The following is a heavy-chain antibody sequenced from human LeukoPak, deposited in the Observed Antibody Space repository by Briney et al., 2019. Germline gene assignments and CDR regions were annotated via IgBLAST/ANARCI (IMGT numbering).Heavy chain of an antibody. J-gene: IGHJ3*02. Sequence: SETLSLTCTVAGGSISSYYWSWIRQPPGKGLEWIGYIYYSGSTNYNPSLKSRVTISVDTSKNQFSLKLSSVTAADTAVYYCTRDGYNDAFDIWGQGTMVTVSS. CDR3: TRDGYNDAFDI. V-gene: IGHV4-59*01. D-gene: IGHD5-24*01. CDR2: IYYSGST. CDR1: GGSISSYY.